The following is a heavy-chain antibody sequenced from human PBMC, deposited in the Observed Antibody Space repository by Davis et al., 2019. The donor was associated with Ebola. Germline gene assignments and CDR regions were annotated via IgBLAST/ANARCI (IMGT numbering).Heavy chain of an antibody. D-gene: IGHD3-10*01. CDR3: AREAGVPPKRGLDI. Sequence: GGSLRLSCAASGFTFSRNNMNWVRQAPGKGLEWVSYINTGSSSMHYTDTVKGRFTISRDDAKNSLYLQMNSLRDEDTAVYYCAREAGVPPKRGLDIWGQGTMVTVSS. CDR1: GFTFSRNN. CDR2: INTGSSSM. V-gene: IGHV3-48*02. J-gene: IGHJ3*02.